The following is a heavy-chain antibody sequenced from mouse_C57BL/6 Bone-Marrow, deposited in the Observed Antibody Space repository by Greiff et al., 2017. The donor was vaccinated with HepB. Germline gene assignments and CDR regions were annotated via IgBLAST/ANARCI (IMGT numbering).Heavy chain of an antibody. D-gene: IGHD1-1*01. CDR1: GFTFNDYQ. V-gene: IGHV7-4*01. CDR2: IRNKANGYTT. Sequence: DVMLVESGGGLVQPGASLRLSCAASGFTFNDYQISWVRQAPGKAPEWLALIRNKANGYTTEYTASVKGRFTISRDNSQNILYLQMNTLRAEDSATYYCVKAVSSGSSYTWFAYWGQGTLVTVSA. CDR3: VKAVSSGSSYTWFAY. J-gene: IGHJ3*01.